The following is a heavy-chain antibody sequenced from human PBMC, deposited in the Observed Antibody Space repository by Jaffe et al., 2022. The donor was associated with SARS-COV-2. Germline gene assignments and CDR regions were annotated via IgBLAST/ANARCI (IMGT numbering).Heavy chain of an antibody. V-gene: IGHV3-30*18. CDR1: GFTFSNYG. J-gene: IGHJ4*02. CDR2: ISYDGSNK. D-gene: IGHD3-16*01. Sequence: QVQLVESGGGVVQPGRSLRLSCAASGFTFSNYGMHWVRQAPGKGLEWVAVISYDGSNKNSADSVKGRFTISRDNSKSTLYLQMSSLRVEDTAVYYCAKANYYDYVWPNDWGQGALVTVSS. CDR3: AKANYYDYVWPND.